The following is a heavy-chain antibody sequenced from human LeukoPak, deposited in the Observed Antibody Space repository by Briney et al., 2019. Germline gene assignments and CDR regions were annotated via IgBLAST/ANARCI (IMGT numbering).Heavy chain of an antibody. J-gene: IGHJ4*02. CDR2: IYTSGST. V-gene: IGHV4-61*02. CDR3: ASLLNGVFDY. D-gene: IGHD2-21*01. Sequence: TLSLTCTVSGGSISSGSYYWSWIRQPAGKGLEWIGRIYTSGSTNYNPSLERRVTISVDTSKNQFSLKLSSVTAADTAVYYCASLLNGVFDYWGQGTLVTVSS. CDR1: GGSISSGSYY.